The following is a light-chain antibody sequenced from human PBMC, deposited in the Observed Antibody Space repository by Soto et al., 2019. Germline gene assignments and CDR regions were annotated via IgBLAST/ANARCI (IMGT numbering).Light chain of an antibody. V-gene: IGKV3D-15*01. Sequence: ELVMTQSPVTLSVSPGERVALSCRASQSVGSNFAWYQQRPGQAPRVLIYDASTRATGIPARFSGSGSATEFTLTISSLQSEDFAVYYCQQYNNWPYTFGQWTKLEIK. CDR2: DAS. CDR3: QQYNNWPYT. J-gene: IGKJ2*01. CDR1: QSVGSN.